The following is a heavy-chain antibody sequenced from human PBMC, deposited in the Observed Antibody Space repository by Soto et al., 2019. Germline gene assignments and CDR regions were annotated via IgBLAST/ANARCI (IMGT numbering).Heavy chain of an antibody. D-gene: IGHD6-13*01. CDR1: GFTFDDYA. J-gene: IGHJ4*02. CDR3: ANAGSWYGAPFDY. CDR2: ISWNSGSI. Sequence: EVQLVESGGGLVQPGRSLRLSCAASGFTFDDYAMHWVRQAPGKGLEWVSGISWNSGSIGYADSVKGRFTISRDNAKNSLYLQMNSLRAEDTALYYCANAGSWYGAPFDYWGQGTLVTVSS. V-gene: IGHV3-9*01.